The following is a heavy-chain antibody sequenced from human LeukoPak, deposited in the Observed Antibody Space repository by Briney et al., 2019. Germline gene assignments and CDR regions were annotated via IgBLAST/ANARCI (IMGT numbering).Heavy chain of an antibody. J-gene: IGHJ4*02. CDR2: ISAYNGNT. CDR3: ARDLDCSGGSCYTLPDY. D-gene: IGHD2-15*01. Sequence: ASVKVSCKASGYTFISYGISWVRQSPGQGLEWMGWISAYNGNTNYAQKLQGRVTMTTDTSTSTAYMELRSLRSDDTAVYYCARDLDCSGGSCYTLPDYWGQGTLVTVSS. CDR1: GYTFISYG. V-gene: IGHV1-18*01.